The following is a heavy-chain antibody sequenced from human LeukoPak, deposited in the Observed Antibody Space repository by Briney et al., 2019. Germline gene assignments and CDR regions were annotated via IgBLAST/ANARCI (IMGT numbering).Heavy chain of an antibody. CDR1: GVSISSSTYY. D-gene: IGHD3-10*01. CDR3: ARPLVRGVITGVFDY. CDR2: IYYSGST. J-gene: IGHJ4*02. Sequence: PSETLSLTCNVSGVSISSSTYYWGWIRQSPGKGLEWIGSIYYSGSTYYNPSLQSRVTMSVDTSKNQFSLKLSSVTAADTAVYYCARPLVRGVITGVFDYWGQGTLVTVSS. V-gene: IGHV4-39*01.